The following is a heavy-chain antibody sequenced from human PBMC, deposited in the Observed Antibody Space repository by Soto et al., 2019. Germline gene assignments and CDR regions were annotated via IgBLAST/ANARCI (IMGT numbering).Heavy chain of an antibody. CDR2: ISAYNGNT. CDR1: GYTFTSYG. V-gene: IGHV1-18*01. CDR3: ARDEALGGGDCYLPDW. D-gene: IGHD2-21*02. J-gene: IGHJ4*02. Sequence: GASVKVSGKASGYTFTSYGISWVRQAPGQGLEWMGWISAYNGNTNYAQKLHGRVTRTTDTSTSTSYIERRSLRSDNTAGYYWARDEALGGGDCYLPDWCGQGPLVTVYS.